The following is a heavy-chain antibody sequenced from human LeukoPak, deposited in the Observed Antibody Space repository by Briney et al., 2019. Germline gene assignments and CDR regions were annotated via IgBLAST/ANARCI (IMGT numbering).Heavy chain of an antibody. J-gene: IGHJ4*02. CDR1: GGSFSGYF. D-gene: IGHD4-17*01. V-gene: IGHV4-34*01. CDR2: INHSGST. Sequence: PSETLSLTCAVYGGSFSGYFWSWIRQPPGKGLEWIGEINHSGSTNYNPSLKSRVTISVDTSKNQFSLKLSSVTAADTAVYYCARGVLSGDYGFDYWGQGTLVTVSS. CDR3: ARGVLSGDYGFDY.